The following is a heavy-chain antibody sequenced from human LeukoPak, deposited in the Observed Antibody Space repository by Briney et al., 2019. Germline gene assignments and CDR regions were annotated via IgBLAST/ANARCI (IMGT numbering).Heavy chain of an antibody. CDR1: GGSFSGYY. CDR3: ARDLFGGAIDY. V-gene: IGHV4-34*01. Sequence: SETLSLTCAVYGGSFSGYYWSWIRQPPGKGLEWIGEINHSGSTNYNPSLKSRVTISVDTSKNQFSLKLSSVTAADTAVYYCARDLFGGAIDYWGQGTLVTVSS. J-gene: IGHJ4*02. D-gene: IGHD3-10*01. CDR2: INHSGST.